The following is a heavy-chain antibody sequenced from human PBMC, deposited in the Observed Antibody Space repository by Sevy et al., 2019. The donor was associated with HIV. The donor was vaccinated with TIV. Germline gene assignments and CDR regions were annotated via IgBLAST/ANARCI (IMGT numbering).Heavy chain of an antibody. CDR3: ARGTHDYGDFEGYGMDV. Sequence: GGSLRLSCADSGFTFSSYTMNWVRQAPGNGLEWVSSISASGTYIDYADSVKGRFTISRDNAKNSLYLQMNSLRPEDTAIYYCARGTHDYGDFEGYGMDVWGQGTTVTVSS. V-gene: IGHV3-21*01. CDR1: GFTFSSYT. CDR2: ISASGTYI. D-gene: IGHD4-17*01. J-gene: IGHJ6*02.